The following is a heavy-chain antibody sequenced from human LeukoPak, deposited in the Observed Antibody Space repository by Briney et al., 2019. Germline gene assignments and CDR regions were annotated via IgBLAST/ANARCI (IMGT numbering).Heavy chain of an antibody. Sequence: PGGSLRLSCAASGFIFSDFYMIRVRQPPGKGLEWISSIRNNGKTIHYADSVKGRFTISRDNARNSLYLQMNNLRDEDTAVYYCAKSYYGDYGNFDYWGQGTLVTVSS. CDR2: IRNNGKTI. CDR1: GFIFSDFY. CDR3: AKSYYGDYGNFDY. J-gene: IGHJ4*02. D-gene: IGHD4-17*01. V-gene: IGHV3-11*04.